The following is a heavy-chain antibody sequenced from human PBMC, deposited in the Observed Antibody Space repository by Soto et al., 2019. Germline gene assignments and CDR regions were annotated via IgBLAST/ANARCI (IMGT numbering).Heavy chain of an antibody. D-gene: IGHD3-10*01. J-gene: IGHJ6*02. V-gene: IGHV3-11*06. CDR1: GFTFNDYY. CDR2: ISGSGPYT. CDR3: ARVPVSMVRGYGMDV. Sequence: PGGSLRLSCAASGFTFNDYYMSWVRQAPGKGLEWVSYISGSGPYTKYADSVKGRFTISRDNTKKVRYRQMSSLRSEDTGVYSCARVPVSMVRGYGMDVWGQGTTVTVSS.